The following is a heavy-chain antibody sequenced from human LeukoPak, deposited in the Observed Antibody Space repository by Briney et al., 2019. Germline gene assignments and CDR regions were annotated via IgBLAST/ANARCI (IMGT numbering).Heavy chain of an antibody. CDR1: GFTFSSYA. Sequence: GGSLRLSCAASGFTFSSYAMSWVRQAPGKGLEWVSAISGSGGSTYYADSVKGRFTISRDNSKNTLYLQMNSLRVEDTALYYCASIHYDFWSGFDAFDMWGQGTMVTVSS. J-gene: IGHJ3*02. D-gene: IGHD3-3*01. CDR3: ASIHYDFWSGFDAFDM. CDR2: ISGSGGST. V-gene: IGHV3-23*01.